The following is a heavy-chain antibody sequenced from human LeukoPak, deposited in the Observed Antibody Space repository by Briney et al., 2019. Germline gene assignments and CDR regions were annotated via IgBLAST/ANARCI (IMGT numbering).Heavy chain of an antibody. CDR1: GGSIISSSYS. V-gene: IGHV4-39*01. D-gene: IGHD3-22*01. CDR2: IYYSGST. J-gene: IGHJ2*01. Sequence: SETLSLTCTVSGGSIISSSYSWGWIRQPPGKGLEWIGGIYYSGSTYYNPSLQSRVTISVDTTKNQFSLKLSSVTAADTAVYYCARNFGDSGYPRFGDIWGRGTLVTVPS. CDR3: ARNFGDSGYPRFGDI.